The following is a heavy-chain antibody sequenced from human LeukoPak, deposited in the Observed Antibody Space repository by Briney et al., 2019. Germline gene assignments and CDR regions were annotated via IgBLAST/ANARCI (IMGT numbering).Heavy chain of an antibody. CDR3: ASDWEYTDY. CDR1: GFTFSSYS. J-gene: IGHJ4*02. CDR2: IGSSSSYI. V-gene: IGHV3-21*01. Sequence: GGSLRLSCAASGFTFSSYSMNWVRQAPGKGLEWVSSIGSSSSYIYYADSVKGRFTISRDNAKNSLYLQMNSLRAEDTAVYYCASDWEYTDYWGQGTLVTVSS. D-gene: IGHD1-26*01.